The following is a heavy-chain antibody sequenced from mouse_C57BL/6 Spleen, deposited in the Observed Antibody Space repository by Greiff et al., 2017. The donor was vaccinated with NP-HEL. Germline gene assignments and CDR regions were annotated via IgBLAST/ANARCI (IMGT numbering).Heavy chain of an antibody. Sequence: QVQLQQPGAELVKPGASVKMSCKASGYTFTSYWITWVKQRPGQGLEWIGDIYPGSGSTNYNEKFKSKATLTVDTSSSTAYMQLSSLTSEDSAVYYCARIMEYSNYWYFDVWGTGTTVTVSS. V-gene: IGHV1-55*01. CDR2: IYPGSGST. CDR3: ARIMEYSNYWYFDV. J-gene: IGHJ1*03. CDR1: GYTFTSYW. D-gene: IGHD2-5*01.